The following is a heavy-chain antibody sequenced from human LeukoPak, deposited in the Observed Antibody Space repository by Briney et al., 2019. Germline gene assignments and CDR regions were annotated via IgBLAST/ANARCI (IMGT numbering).Heavy chain of an antibody. V-gene: IGHV4-39*01. CDR3: ARQVVAVAGTGYFDY. J-gene: IGHJ4*02. D-gene: IGHD6-19*01. Sequence: PSETLSLTCTVSGGAIRSSSYYWGWIRQPPGKGLEWSGSIYYSGSTYYNASLKSRGTISVDTSKNQFSLKLSSVTAADTAVYFSARQVVAVAGTGYFDYWGQGTLVTVSS. CDR2: IYYSGST. CDR1: GGAIRSSSYY.